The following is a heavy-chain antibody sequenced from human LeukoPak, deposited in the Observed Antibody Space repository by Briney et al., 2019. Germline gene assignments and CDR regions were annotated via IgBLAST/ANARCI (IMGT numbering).Heavy chain of an antibody. CDR1: GGTFSSYA. D-gene: IGHD3-22*01. CDR2: IIPIFGTA. J-gene: IGHJ4*02. Sequence: SVKVSCKASGGTFSSYAISWVRQAPGQGLGWMGGIIPIFGTANYAQKFQGRVTITTDESTSTAYMELSSLRSEDTAVYYCASDEPYYYDSSGGLDYWGQGTLVTVSS. CDR3: ASDEPYYYDSSGGLDY. V-gene: IGHV1-69*05.